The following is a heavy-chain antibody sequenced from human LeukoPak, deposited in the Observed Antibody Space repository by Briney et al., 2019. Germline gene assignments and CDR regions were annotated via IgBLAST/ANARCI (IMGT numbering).Heavy chain of an antibody. CDR3: GKGEFGDTWSHIDN. V-gene: IGHV3-43*01. J-gene: IGHJ4*02. D-gene: IGHD3-10*01. Sequence: GGSLSLSCAASGFTFDDHIMHWVRQAPGKGLEWICLISWDGAGAHYAGSVNGRFTISRDNRKNSLYLEMNSLTTEDTAVYYCGKGEFGDTWSHIDNWGQGTLVTVSS. CDR2: ISWDGAGA. CDR1: GFTFDDHI.